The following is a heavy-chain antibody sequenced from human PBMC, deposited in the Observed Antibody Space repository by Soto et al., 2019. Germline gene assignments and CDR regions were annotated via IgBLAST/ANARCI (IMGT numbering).Heavy chain of an antibody. D-gene: IGHD6-13*01. CDR2: ISAYNGNT. CDR1: GYSFTKYA. V-gene: IGHV1-18*01. CDR3: AREVAAAGGEYDY. J-gene: IGHJ4*02. Sequence: QVQLVQSGAEVKNPWASVKVSLKASGYSFTKYAIGWVRKAPGQGVEWMGWISAYNGNTNYAQKLQGRVTMTTDTSTSTAYMELRSLRSDDTAVYYCAREVAAAGGEYDYWGQGTLVTVSS.